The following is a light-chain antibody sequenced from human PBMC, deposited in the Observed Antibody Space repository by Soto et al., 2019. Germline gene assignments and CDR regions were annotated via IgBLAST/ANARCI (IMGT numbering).Light chain of an antibody. J-gene: IGKJ2*01. Sequence: EIVLTQSPATLSLSPGERATLSCRASESVSSYLAWYQQKPGQAPRLLIYGASNRATDTPARFSGSGSGTDFTLIISSLEPEDFAVYYCQHRGKWPRTFGQGTKLEL. CDR2: GAS. V-gene: IGKV3-11*01. CDR1: ESVSSY. CDR3: QHRGKWPRT.